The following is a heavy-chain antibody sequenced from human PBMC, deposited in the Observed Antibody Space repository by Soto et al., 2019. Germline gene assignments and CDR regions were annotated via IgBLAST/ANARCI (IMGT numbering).Heavy chain of an antibody. CDR1: GFTLSSYW. D-gene: IGHD6-13*01. CDR2: IDRDGSTT. J-gene: IGHJ4*02. CDR3: ARVAEPGTYLDY. Sequence: EVQLVESGGGLVQPGGSLRLSCAASGFTLSSYWMHWVRQAPGEGLVWVAHIDRDGSTTKYADSVKGRFTISRDNAKKTLFLQMSSLRVDDTAVYYCARVAEPGTYLDYWGQGSLVTVSS. V-gene: IGHV3-74*01.